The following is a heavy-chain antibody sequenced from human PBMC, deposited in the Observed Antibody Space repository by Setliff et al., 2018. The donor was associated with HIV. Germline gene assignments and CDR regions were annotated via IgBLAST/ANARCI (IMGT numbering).Heavy chain of an antibody. CDR2: INPIFGTA. J-gene: IGHJ4*02. V-gene: IGHV1-69*13. CDR1: GGTFSSYA. Sequence: GASVKVSCKASGGTFSSYAISWVRQAPGQGLEWMGGINPIFGTANYAQKFQGRVTITADESTSTAYMELSSLRSEDKAVYYCARGGVYYYDSSGWSMDYWGQGTLVTVSS. D-gene: IGHD3-22*01. CDR3: ARGGVYYYDSSGWSMDY.